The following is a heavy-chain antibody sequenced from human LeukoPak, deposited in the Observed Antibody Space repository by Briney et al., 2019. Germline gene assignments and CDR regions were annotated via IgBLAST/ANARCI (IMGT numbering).Heavy chain of an antibody. CDR2: IYYSGST. Sequence: SETLSLTCTVSGGSISSYYWSWIRQPPGKGLEWIGYIYYSGSTNYNPSLKSRVTISVDTSKNQFSLKLSSVTAADTAVYYCARAVCSGGSCYDDYWGQGTLVTVSS. CDR1: GGSISSYY. CDR3: ARAVCSGGSCYDDY. D-gene: IGHD2-15*01. J-gene: IGHJ4*02. V-gene: IGHV4-59*01.